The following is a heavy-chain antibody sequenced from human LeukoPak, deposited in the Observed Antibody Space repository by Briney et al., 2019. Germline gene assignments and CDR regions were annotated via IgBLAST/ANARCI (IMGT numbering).Heavy chain of an antibody. CDR1: GFTFDDYG. Sequence: GGSLRLSCAASGFTFDDYGMSWVRQAPGKGLEWVSSISSSSSYIYYADSVKGRFTISRDNAKNSLYLQMNSLRAEDTAVYYCARDLSRTYYDFWSGYWDAFDIWGQGTMVTVSS. CDR2: ISSSSSYI. CDR3: ARDLSRTYYDFWSGYWDAFDI. J-gene: IGHJ3*02. D-gene: IGHD3-3*01. V-gene: IGHV3-21*01.